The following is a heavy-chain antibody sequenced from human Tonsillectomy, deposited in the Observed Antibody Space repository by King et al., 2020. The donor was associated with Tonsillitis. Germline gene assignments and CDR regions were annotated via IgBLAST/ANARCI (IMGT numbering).Heavy chain of an antibody. D-gene: IGHD1-26*01. CDR3: ARYVSGSFDY. CDR2: MYSSGNI. Sequence: LQLQESGPGVVKPSETLSLTCTVSGGSISSSDQYWAWIRQPPGKGLEWIGYMYSSGNIFYKPSLKSRITISGGTSENRFSLKLSSLPAADTAVYFCARYVSGSFDYWGQGALVTVSS. J-gene: IGHJ4*02. CDR1: GGSISSSDQY. V-gene: IGHV4-39*01.